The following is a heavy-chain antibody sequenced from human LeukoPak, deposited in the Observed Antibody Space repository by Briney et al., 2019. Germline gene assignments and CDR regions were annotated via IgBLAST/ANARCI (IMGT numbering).Heavy chain of an antibody. CDR1: GGSISSGSYY. CDR2: IYTSGST. V-gene: IGHV4-61*02. CDR3: ARDVTIFGWFDP. Sequence: PSQTLSLTCTVSGGSISSGSYYWTWIRQPAGKGLEWIGRIYTSGSTNYNPSLKSRVTMSVDTSKNQFSLKLSSVTAADTAVYYCARDVTIFGWFDPWGQGTLVTVSS. D-gene: IGHD3-3*01. J-gene: IGHJ5*02.